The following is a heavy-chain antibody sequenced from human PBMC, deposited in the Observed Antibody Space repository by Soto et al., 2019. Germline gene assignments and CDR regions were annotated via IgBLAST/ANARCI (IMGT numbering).Heavy chain of an antibody. CDR1: GGSISSGGYY. J-gene: IGHJ5*02. Sequence: QEPLQESGPGLVKPSQNLSHTCSVSGGSISSGGYYWNWIRQHPGKGLEWIGYIYYSGSTYYNPSLKSRVTISVDTSKNRFALKLSSVTAGDTAVYYCARSVFPWGQGTLVTVSS. CDR3: ARSVFP. V-gene: IGHV4-31*03. CDR2: IYYSGST.